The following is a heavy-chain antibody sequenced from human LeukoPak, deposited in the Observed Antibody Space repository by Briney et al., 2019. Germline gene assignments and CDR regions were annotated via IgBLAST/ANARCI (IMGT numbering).Heavy chain of an antibody. D-gene: IGHD6-6*01. J-gene: IGHJ4*02. CDR3: ANAGQLQNY. CDR1: GFTFDDYA. Sequence: PGRSLRLSCAASGFTFDDYAMHWVRQAPGKGLEWVSGISWNSGSIGYADSVKGRFTISRDNSKNTLYLQMNSLRAEDTAVYYCANAGQLQNYWGQGTLVTVSS. V-gene: IGHV3-9*01. CDR2: ISWNSGSI.